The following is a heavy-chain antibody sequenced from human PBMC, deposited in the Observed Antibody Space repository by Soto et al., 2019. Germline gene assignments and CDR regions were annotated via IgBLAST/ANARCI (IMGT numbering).Heavy chain of an antibody. V-gene: IGHV4-59*01. Sequence: SETLSLTCTVSGGSISSYYWSWIRQPPGKGLEWIGYIYYSGSTNYNPSLKSRVTISVDTSKNQFSLKLSSVTAADTAVYYCARVVLSGLGYYYMDVWGKGTTVTVSS. D-gene: IGHD7-27*01. CDR1: GGSISSYY. CDR2: IYYSGST. J-gene: IGHJ6*03. CDR3: ARVVLSGLGYYYMDV.